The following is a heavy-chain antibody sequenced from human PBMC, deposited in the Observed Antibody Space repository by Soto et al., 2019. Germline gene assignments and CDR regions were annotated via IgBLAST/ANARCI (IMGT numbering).Heavy chain of an antibody. J-gene: IGHJ6*02. Sequence: QVQLVQSGAEVKKPGSSVKVSCKASGGTFSSYAISWVRQAPGQGLEWMGGIIPIFGKANYAQKFQGRVTITADESTSKAYMELSRLRSEDTAVYYCAIERSDLDYDFWRPASEYSGMDVWGQGTTVTVSS. V-gene: IGHV1-69*01. CDR1: GGTFSSYA. CDR2: IIPIFGKA. CDR3: AIERSDLDYDFWRPASEYSGMDV. D-gene: IGHD3-3*01.